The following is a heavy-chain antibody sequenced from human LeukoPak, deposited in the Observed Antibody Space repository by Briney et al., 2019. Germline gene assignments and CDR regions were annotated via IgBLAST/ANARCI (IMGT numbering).Heavy chain of an antibody. CDR1: GLTFSSFG. CDR2: ISASGGST. D-gene: IGHD6-19*01. Sequence: GGSLRLSCAASGLTFSSFGMSWVRQAPGKGLEWVSAISASGGSTYYADSVKGRFTISRDNSKNTLYLQMNSLRAEDTAVYYCAKEPGIAVAGTMDVWGKGTTVTVSS. V-gene: IGHV3-23*01. J-gene: IGHJ6*04. CDR3: AKEPGIAVAGTMDV.